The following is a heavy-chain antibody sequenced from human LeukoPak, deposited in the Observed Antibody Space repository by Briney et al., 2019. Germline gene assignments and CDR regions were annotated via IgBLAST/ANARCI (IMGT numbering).Heavy chain of an antibody. Sequence: SETLSLTCTVSGGSISSGGYYWSWIRQPPGKGLEWIGYIYHSGSTYYNPSLKSRVTISVDRSKNQFSLKLSSVTAADTAVYYCARGPPYDFWSGYPYYFDYWGQGTLVTVSS. J-gene: IGHJ4*02. CDR2: IYHSGST. CDR1: GGSISSGGYY. V-gene: IGHV4-30-2*01. D-gene: IGHD3-3*01. CDR3: ARGPPYDFWSGYPYYFDY.